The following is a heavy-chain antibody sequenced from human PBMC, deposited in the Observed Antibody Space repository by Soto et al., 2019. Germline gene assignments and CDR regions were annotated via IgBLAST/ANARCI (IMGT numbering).Heavy chain of an antibody. V-gene: IGHV3-30*18. J-gene: IGHJ3*02. CDR2: ISYDGSNK. D-gene: IGHD2-21*01. CDR3: ANGRQTFPSLRGNAFEI. Sequence: QVQLVESGGGVVQPGTSLRLSCAASRFTFSSYGMHWVRQAPGEGLEGVAVISYDGSNKYSADSVKGRFTISSDNSKNTPYLQMHSLRPEDTAVYYCANGRQTFPSLRGNAFEIWGQGTVVTVSS. CDR1: RFTFSSYG.